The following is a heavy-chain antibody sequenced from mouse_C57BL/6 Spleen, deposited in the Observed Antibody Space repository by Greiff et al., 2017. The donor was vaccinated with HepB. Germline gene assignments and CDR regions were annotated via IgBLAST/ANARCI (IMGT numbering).Heavy chain of an antibody. CDR1: GYTFTDYY. Sequence: VQLQQSGPELVKPGASVKISCKASGYTFTDYYMNWVKQSHGKSLEWIGDINPNNGGTSYNQKFKGKATLTVDKSSSTAYMELRSLTSEDSAVYYCASPSSSSWFAYWGQGTLVTVSA. CDR2: INPNNGGT. D-gene: IGHD1-1*01. J-gene: IGHJ3*01. CDR3: ASPSSSSWFAY. V-gene: IGHV1-26*01.